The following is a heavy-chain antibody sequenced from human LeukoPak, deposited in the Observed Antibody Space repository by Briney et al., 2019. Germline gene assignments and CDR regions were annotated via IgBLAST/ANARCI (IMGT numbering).Heavy chain of an antibody. CDR3: ARRSPSLPKVAVWLPYDAFDI. CDR1: GGSISSSSSYY. J-gene: IGHJ3*02. V-gene: IGHV4-39*01. D-gene: IGHD6-19*01. Sequence: KPSETLSLTCTASGGSISSSSSYYWGWIRQPPGKGLEWIGSIYYSGSTYYNPSLKSRVTISVDTSKNQFSLKLSSVTAADTAVYYCARRSPSLPKVAVWLPYDAFDIWGQGTMVTVSS. CDR2: IYYSGST.